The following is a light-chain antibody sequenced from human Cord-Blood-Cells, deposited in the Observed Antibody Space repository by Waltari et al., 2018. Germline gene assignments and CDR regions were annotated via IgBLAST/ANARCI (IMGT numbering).Light chain of an antibody. CDR3: QKYNSAIT. V-gene: IGKV1-27*01. Sequence: DIQMTQSPSSLSASVGDRVTITCRASQGISNYLAWYQQKPGKVPKLLIYAASTLQSGVPSRFSGSGSGTDFTLTISSLQPEEVATYYCQKYNSAITFGQGTRLEIK. J-gene: IGKJ5*01. CDR1: QGISNY. CDR2: AAS.